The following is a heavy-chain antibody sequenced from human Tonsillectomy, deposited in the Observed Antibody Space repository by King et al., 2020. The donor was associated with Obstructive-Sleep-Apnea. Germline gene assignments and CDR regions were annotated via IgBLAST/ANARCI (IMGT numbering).Heavy chain of an antibody. CDR1: GFSLSTRAVG. CDR3: VHSDRILFDY. J-gene: IGHJ4*02. Sequence: TLKESGPTLVKPTQTLTLTCTFSGFSLSTRAVGVGWVRQPPGKALEWLARIYWVDDKRYSPTLMTKLTIAKHTPKNKVVLTMTNTDPVDTATYYCVHSDRILFDYWGQGTLVTVSS. D-gene: IGHD2-15*01. CDR2: IYWVDDK. V-gene: IGHV2-5*02.